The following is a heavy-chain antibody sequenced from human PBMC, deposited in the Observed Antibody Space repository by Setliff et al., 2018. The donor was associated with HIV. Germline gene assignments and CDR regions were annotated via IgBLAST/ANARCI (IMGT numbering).Heavy chain of an antibody. Sequence: SETLSLTCAVYGGSFSSYYWSWIRQPPGKGLEWIGEINHSGGTNYNPSLKSRVTISVDTSKNHFFLKLTSVTAADAAVCYCARVEKYYDYVWGSYRPTNFDYWGQGTLVTVSS. J-gene: IGHJ4*02. CDR3: ARVEKYYDYVWGSYRPTNFDY. CDR2: INHSGGT. D-gene: IGHD3-16*02. V-gene: IGHV4-34*01. CDR1: GGSFSSYY.